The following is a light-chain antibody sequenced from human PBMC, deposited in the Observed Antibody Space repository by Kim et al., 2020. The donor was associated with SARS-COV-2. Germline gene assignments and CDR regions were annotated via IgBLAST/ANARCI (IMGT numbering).Light chain of an antibody. J-gene: IGKJ2*01. Sequence: LSPGETATLSCRASQSISTYLAWYQQKTGQAPRLLIYDATTRFPGVPARFSGSGSGTDFTLTISSLEPGDFAVYYCQQRSNWPPHTFGQGTKLEI. CDR1: QSISTY. V-gene: IGKV3-11*01. CDR3: QQRSNWPPHT. CDR2: DAT.